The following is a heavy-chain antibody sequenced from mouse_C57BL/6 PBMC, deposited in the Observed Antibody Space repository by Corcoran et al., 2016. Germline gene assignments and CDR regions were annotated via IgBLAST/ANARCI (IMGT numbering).Heavy chain of an antibody. CDR3: ARWLITTVVYFDY. Sequence: QVQLQQSGAELARPGASVKLSCKASGYTFTSYGISWVKQRTGQGLEWIGEIYPRSGNTYYNEKFKGKATLAADKSSSTAYMELRSLTSEDSAVYFCARWLITTVVYFDYWGQGTTLTVSS. CDR1: GYTFTSYG. CDR2: IYPRSGNT. D-gene: IGHD1-1*01. V-gene: IGHV1-81*01. J-gene: IGHJ2*01.